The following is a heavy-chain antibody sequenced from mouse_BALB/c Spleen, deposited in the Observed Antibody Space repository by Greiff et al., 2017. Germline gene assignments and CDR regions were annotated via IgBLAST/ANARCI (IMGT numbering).Heavy chain of an antibody. V-gene: IGHV1-62-2*01. CDR3: ARHEDDYDAFDY. J-gene: IGHJ2*01. CDR2: FYPGSGSI. CDR1: GYTFTEYI. Sequence: VKLQESGAELVKPGASVKLSCKASGYTFTEYIIHWVKQRSGQGLEWIGWFYPGSGSIKYNEKFKDKATLTADKSSSTVYMELSRLTSEDSAVYFCARHEDDYDAFDYWGQGTTLTVSS. D-gene: IGHD2-4*01.